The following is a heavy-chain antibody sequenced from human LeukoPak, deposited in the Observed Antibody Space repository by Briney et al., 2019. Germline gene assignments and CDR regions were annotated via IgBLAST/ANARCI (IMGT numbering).Heavy chain of an antibody. CDR3: AKGGGDYDFWSGYPNYYYYMDV. Sequence: GGSLRLSCAASGFTFSSYGMHWVRQAPGKGLEWVAVIWYDGSNKYYADSVKGRFTISRDNSKNTLYLQMNSLRAEDTAVYYCAKGGGDYDFWSGYPNYYYYMDVWGKGTTVTVSS. D-gene: IGHD3-3*01. V-gene: IGHV3-33*06. CDR2: IWYDGSNK. CDR1: GFTFSSYG. J-gene: IGHJ6*03.